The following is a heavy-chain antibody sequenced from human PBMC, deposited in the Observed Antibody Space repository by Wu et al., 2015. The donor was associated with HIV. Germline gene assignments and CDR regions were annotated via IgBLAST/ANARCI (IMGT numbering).Heavy chain of an antibody. D-gene: IGHD1-1*01. V-gene: IGHV1-46*01. CDR3: AREAEVGGTSGMAVV. Sequence: QAQLLHSGAEVKKPGASVRISCKASGYTFTKYYVHWVRQAPGQGLEWMGLIFPMVDSADYAQKFQDRVRITTDRSTSTAYMELSSLRSEDTAIYYCAREAEVGGTSGMAVVGDQGTTVHPSP. CDR2: IFPMVDSA. J-gene: IGHJ6*02. CDR1: GYTFTKYY.